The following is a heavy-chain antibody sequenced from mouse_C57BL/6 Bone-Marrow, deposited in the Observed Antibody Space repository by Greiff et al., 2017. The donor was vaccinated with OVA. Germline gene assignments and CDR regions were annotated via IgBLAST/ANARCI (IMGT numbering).Heavy chain of an antibody. Sequence: QVQLQQSGAELARPGASVKLSCKASGYTFTSYGISWVKQRTGQGLEWIGGIYPRSGNTYYNEKFKGKATLTADKSSSTAYMELRSLTSEDSAVYDCASDCPYSGSSSWFAYWGQGNLVTVSA. CDR2: IYPRSGNT. CDR1: GYTFTSYG. CDR3: ASDCPYSGSSSWFAY. D-gene: IGHD1-1*01. V-gene: IGHV1-81*01. J-gene: IGHJ3*01.